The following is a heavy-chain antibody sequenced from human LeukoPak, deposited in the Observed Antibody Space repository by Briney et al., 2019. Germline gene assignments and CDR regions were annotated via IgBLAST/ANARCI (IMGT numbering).Heavy chain of an antibody. CDR2: LRPSSGMT. V-gene: IGHV1-8*01. D-gene: IGHD1-26*01. Sequence: ASVKVSCKASGYTFTNNDINWVPQAPGQGLEWMGWLRPSSGMTEFAQKFQGRVTMTRDTSINTAYMELTSLTSADTALYYCARGRVGFDYWGQGTQVTVSS. CDR3: ARGRVGFDY. CDR1: GYTFTNND. J-gene: IGHJ4*02.